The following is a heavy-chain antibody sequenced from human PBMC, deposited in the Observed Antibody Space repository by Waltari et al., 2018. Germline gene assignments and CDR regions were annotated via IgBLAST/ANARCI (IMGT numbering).Heavy chain of an antibody. CDR3: ARDGELSGAIPFDY. D-gene: IGHD1-26*01. J-gene: IGHJ4*02. CDR2: IKGDGSVK. V-gene: IGHV3-7*01. CDR1: GFTFTTYW. Sequence: EVRLMESGGGLVQPGGSLRPSCAASGFTFTTYWIRWVRQAPGKGLEWVANIKGDGSVKHYVDSARGRFTISRDNARNSLYLQMDSLRDEDTAVYYCARDGELSGAIPFDYWGQGTLVTVSS.